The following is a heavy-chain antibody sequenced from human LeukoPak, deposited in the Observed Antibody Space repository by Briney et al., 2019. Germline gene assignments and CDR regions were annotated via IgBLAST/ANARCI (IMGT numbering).Heavy chain of an antibody. J-gene: IGHJ5*02. V-gene: IGHV4-34*01. Sequence: SETLSLTCAVYGGSFSGYYWSWICQPPGKGLEWIGQINPSGTTNYTPSLKSRVTMSVDTSKKQVSLKLSSVTDADTAVYYCARVDKAMSAFDPWGQGTLVTVSS. D-gene: IGHD5-18*01. CDR2: INPSGTT. CDR3: ARVDKAMSAFDP. CDR1: GGSFSGYY.